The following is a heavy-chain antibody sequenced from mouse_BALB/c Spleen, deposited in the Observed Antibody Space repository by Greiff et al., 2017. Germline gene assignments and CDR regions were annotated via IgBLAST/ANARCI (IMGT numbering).Heavy chain of an antibody. CDR3: ARSGPYYYGSSYPYY. D-gene: IGHD1-1*01. V-gene: IGHV1-14*01. J-gene: IGHJ2*01. Sequence: VQLQQSGPELVKPGASVKMSCKASGYTFTSYVMHWVKQKPGQGLEWIGYINPYNDGTKYNEKFKDKATLTSDKSSSTAYMELSSLTSEDSAVYYCARSGPYYYGSSYPYYWGQGTTLTVSS. CDR1: GYTFTSYV. CDR2: INPYNDGT.